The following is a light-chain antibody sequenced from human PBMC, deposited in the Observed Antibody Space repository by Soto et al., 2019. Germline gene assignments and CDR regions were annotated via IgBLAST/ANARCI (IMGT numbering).Light chain of an antibody. J-gene: IGLJ1*01. V-gene: IGLV2-8*01. CDR2: EVS. CDR3: SSYAGSNNAYV. CDR1: SRDVGGYYF. Sequence: QSALTQPPSASGSPGQSVTISCTGTSRDVGGYYFVSWYQQHPGKAPKLMIYEVSKRPSGVPDRFSGSKSGNTASLTVSGLQAEDEADYYCSSYAGSNNAYVFGTGTKVTVL.